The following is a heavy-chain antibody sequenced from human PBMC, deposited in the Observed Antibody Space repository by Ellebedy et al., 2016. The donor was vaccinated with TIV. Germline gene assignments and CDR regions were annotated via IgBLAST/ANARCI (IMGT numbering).Heavy chain of an antibody. J-gene: IGHJ4*02. CDR2: INHSGSA. D-gene: IGHD6-19*01. CDR3: ARALSRGWYLFDY. CDR1: GGSFSVYY. Sequence: SEPLSLTXAVYGGSFSVYYWTWIRQPPGKGLEWIGEINHSGSANYNPSLKSRVTISVDTSKNQFSLILSSVTAADTAVYYCARALSRGWYLFDYWGQGILVSVSS. V-gene: IGHV4-34*01.